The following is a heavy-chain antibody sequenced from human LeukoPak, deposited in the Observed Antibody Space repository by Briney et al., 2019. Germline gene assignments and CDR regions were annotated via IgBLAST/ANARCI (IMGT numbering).Heavy chain of an antibody. CDR2: ISSSSSYI. CDR1: GFTFSSYS. D-gene: IGHD2-21*02. J-gene: IGHJ5*02. CDR3: ARDRVVTAKGWFDP. Sequence: GGSLRLSCAASGFTFSSYSMSWVRQAPGKGLEWVSSISSSSSYIYYADSVKGRFTISRDNAKNSLYLQMNSLRAEDTAVYYCARDRVVTAKGWFDPWGQGTLVTVSS. V-gene: IGHV3-21*01.